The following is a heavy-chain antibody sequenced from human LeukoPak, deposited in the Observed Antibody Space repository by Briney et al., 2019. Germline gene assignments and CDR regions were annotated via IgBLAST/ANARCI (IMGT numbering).Heavy chain of an antibody. Sequence: GGSLRLSCAASGFTFSSYAMSWVRQAPGKALEWVSAISGSGGSTYYADSVKGRFTISRDNSKNTLYLQMNSLRAEDTAVYYCAKHSEYSYGFPNYYYYGMDVWGQGTTVTVSS. CDR3: AKHSEYSYGFPNYYYYGMDV. CDR2: ISGSGGST. J-gene: IGHJ6*02. CDR1: GFTFSSYA. V-gene: IGHV3-23*01. D-gene: IGHD5-18*01.